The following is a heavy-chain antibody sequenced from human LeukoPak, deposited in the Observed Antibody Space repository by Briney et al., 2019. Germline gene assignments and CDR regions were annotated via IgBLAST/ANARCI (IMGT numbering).Heavy chain of an antibody. CDR3: ARDTAIWKFDY. CDR1: GFTVSSYE. V-gene: IGHV3-48*03. Sequence: PGGSLRLSCAASGFTVSSYEMNWVRQAPGKGLEWVSYISTSGSTIYYADSVKGRFTISRDNAKNSLYLQMNSLRAEDTAVYYCARDTAIWKFDYWGQGTLVTVSS. D-gene: IGHD5-18*01. J-gene: IGHJ4*02. CDR2: ISTSGSTI.